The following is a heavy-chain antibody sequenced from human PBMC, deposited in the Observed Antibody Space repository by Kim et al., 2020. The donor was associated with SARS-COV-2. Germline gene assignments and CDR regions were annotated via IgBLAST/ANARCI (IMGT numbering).Heavy chain of an antibody. CDR2: ISAYNGNT. D-gene: IGHD2-15*01. V-gene: IGHV1-18*04. CDR1: GYTFTSYG. J-gene: IGHJ5*02. CDR3: ARGPSLDCSGGSCYVFVSWFDP. Sequence: ASVKVSCKASGYTFTSYGISWVRQAPGQGLEWMGWISAYNGNTNYAQKLQGRVTMTTDTSTSTAYMELRSLRSDDTAVYYCARGPSLDCSGGSCYVFVSWFDPWGQGTLVTVSS.